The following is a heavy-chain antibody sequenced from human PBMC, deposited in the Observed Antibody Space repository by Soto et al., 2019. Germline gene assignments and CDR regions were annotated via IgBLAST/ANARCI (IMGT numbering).Heavy chain of an antibody. Sequence: GAAVKVSCKACGGTFSRYAISWVRQAPGQGLEWMGGIIPSFGTANYAQKFQGRVTITADKSTSTAYMELSSLRSEDTAVYYCARAYYDILTGYYTPGYWGQGTLVTVS. CDR3: ARAYYDILTGYYTPGY. V-gene: IGHV1-69*06. D-gene: IGHD3-9*01. J-gene: IGHJ4*02. CDR1: GGTFSRYA. CDR2: IIPSFGTA.